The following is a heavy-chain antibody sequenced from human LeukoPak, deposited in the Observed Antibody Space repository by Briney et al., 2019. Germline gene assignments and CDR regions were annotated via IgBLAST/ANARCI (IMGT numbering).Heavy chain of an antibody. CDR2: IGTAGDT. CDR3: TSSPAYSSSWEAIDN. D-gene: IGHD6-13*01. CDR1: GFSFSNYD. V-gene: IGHV3-13*01. J-gene: IGHJ4*02. Sequence: GGSLRLSCAASGFSFSNYDMHWVRQAAGKGLEWVSAIGTAGDTYYSASVRGRFTISRENARNSLFLQMSGLSAGNTAVYYCTSSPAYSSSWEAIDNWGQGTLVTVSS.